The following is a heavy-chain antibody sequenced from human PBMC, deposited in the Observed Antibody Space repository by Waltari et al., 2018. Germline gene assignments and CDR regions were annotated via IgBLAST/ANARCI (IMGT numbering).Heavy chain of an antibody. CDR2: IIPIFGTA. Sequence: QVQLVQSGAEVKKPGSSVKVSCKASGGTFSSYAISWVRQAPGPGLEWMGGIIPIFGTANYAQKFQGRVTITADESTSTAYMELSSLRSEDTAVYYCARPFDTYYDFWSGNYGMDVWGQGTTVTVSS. D-gene: IGHD3-3*01. J-gene: IGHJ6*02. CDR1: GGTFSSYA. V-gene: IGHV1-69*01. CDR3: ARPFDTYYDFWSGNYGMDV.